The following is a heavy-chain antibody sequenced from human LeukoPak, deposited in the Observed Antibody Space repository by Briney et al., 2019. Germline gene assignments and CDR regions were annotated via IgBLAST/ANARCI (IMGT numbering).Heavy chain of an antibody. J-gene: IGHJ6*04. Sequence: EASVKVSCKASGGTFSSYAISWVRQAPGQGLEWMGGIIPIFGTANYAQKCQGRVTITADKSTSTAYMELSSLRSEDTAVYYCARGPDIVVVPAAHAGGDYYYGMDVWGKGTTVAVSS. V-gene: IGHV1-69*06. D-gene: IGHD2-2*01. CDR1: GGTFSSYA. CDR2: IIPIFGTA. CDR3: ARGPDIVVVPAAHAGGDYYYGMDV.